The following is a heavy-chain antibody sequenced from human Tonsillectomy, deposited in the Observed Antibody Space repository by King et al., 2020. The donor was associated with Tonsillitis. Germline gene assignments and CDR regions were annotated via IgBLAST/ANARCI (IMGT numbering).Heavy chain of an antibody. D-gene: IGHD3-3*01. Sequence: VQLLESGGGLVKPGGSLRLSCAASGFTVSSYSMNWVRQAPGKGLEWVSSISSISSYIYYADSVKGRFTISRDNAKNSLYLQMNSLRAEDTAVYYCARGQLLEWLLSAYYGMDVWGQGTTVTVSS. J-gene: IGHJ6*02. CDR2: ISSISSYI. V-gene: IGHV3-21*01. CDR1: GFTVSSYS. CDR3: ARGQLLEWLLSAYYGMDV.